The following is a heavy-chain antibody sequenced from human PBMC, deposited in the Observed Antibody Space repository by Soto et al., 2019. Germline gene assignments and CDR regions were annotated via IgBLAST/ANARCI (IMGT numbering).Heavy chain of an antibody. CDR1: GGSFSGYY. D-gene: IGHD2-15*01. CDR2: INHSGST. Sequence: NPSETLSLTCAVYGGSFSGYYWSWIRQPPGKGLEWIGEINHSGSTNYNPSLKSRVTISVDTSKNQFSLKLSSVTAADTAVYYCARELGMVAKDYWGQGTLVTVSS. V-gene: IGHV4-34*01. J-gene: IGHJ4*02. CDR3: ARELGMVAKDY.